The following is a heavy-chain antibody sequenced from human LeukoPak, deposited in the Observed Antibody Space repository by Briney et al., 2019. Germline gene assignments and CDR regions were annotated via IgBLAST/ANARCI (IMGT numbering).Heavy chain of an antibody. CDR1: GFTYSRFW. CDR3: VAKTFDM. CDR2: IKPDGSDK. J-gene: IGHJ3*02. Sequence: GGSPRLSCSASGFTYSRFWMYWVRQAPGKGLEWVANIKPDGSDKYYVDSVKGRFPISRDNSKKSLYLQMNSLRVEDTAVYYCVAKTFDMWGQGTMVTVSS. V-gene: IGHV3-7*02.